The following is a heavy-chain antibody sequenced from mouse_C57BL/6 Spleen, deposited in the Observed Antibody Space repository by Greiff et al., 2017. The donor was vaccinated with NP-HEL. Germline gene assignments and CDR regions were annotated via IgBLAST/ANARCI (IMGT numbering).Heavy chain of an antibody. D-gene: IGHD2-10*01. J-gene: IGHJ3*01. CDR1: GYAFSSSW. V-gene: IGHV1-82*01. Sequence: VQLQQSGPELVKPGASVKISCKASGYAFSSSWMNWVKQRPGKGLEWIGRIYPGDGDTNYNGKFKGKATLTADKSSSTAYMQLSSLTSEDSAVYFCSAYWRAWFAYWGQGTLVTVSA. CDR3: SAYWRAWFAY. CDR2: IYPGDGDT.